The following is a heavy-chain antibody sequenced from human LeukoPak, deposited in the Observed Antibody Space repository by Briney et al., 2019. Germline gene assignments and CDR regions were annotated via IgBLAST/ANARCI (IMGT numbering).Heavy chain of an antibody. J-gene: IGHJ5*02. CDR3: ARDRYNWFDP. CDR1: GGSISSSSYY. CDR2: IHYSGST. Sequence: SETLSLTCTVSGGSISSSSYYWAWIRQPPGKGLEWIGSIHYSGSTYYNPSLKSRVTISVDTSKNQFSLKLSSVTAADTAVYYCARDRYNWFDPWGQGTLVTVSS. V-gene: IGHV4-39*07.